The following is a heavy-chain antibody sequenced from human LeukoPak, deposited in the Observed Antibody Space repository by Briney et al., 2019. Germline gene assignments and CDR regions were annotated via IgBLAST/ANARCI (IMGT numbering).Heavy chain of an antibody. D-gene: IGHD1-26*01. CDR3: ARRGYSGSLGAFDI. V-gene: IGHV5-51*01. CDR1: GYSFTNYW. Sequence: GESLKISCKGSGYSFTNYWIGWVRQMPGQGLEWMGLIYPGDSDTRSSPSFQGQVTISADKSISTAYLQWSSLKASDTAMYYCARRGYSGSLGAFDIWGQGTIVTVSS. CDR2: IYPGDSDT. J-gene: IGHJ3*02.